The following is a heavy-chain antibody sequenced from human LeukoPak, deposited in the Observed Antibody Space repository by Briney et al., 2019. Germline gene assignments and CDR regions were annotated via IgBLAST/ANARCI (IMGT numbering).Heavy chain of an antibody. J-gene: IGHJ4*02. CDR2: INPSGGST. Sequence: ASVKVSCKASGYTFTSYYMHWVRQAPGQGLEWMGIINPSGGSTSYAQKFQGRVTMTRDTSTSTVYMELSSLRSEDTAVYYCARDCSGGGCYGSLDYWGQGTLVTVSS. V-gene: IGHV1-46*01. CDR1: GYTFTSYY. D-gene: IGHD2-15*01. CDR3: ARDCSGGGCYGSLDY.